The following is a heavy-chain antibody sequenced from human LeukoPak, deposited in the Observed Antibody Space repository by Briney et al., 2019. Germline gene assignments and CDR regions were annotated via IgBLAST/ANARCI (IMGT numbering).Heavy chain of an antibody. CDR2: IKQDGSET. Sequence: GGSLRLSCTASGFTFSSYYMSWVRQAPGKGLEWVANIKQDGSETYYVDSVKGRFTISRDNAKNSLSLQMNSLRAEDTAVYYCARDARTHDAFDIWGQGTMVTVSS. V-gene: IGHV3-7*01. J-gene: IGHJ3*02. CDR3: ARDARTHDAFDI. CDR1: GFTFSSYY.